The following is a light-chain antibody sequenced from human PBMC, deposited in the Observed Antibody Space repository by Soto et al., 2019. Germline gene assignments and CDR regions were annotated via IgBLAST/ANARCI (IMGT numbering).Light chain of an antibody. J-gene: IGKJ3*01. Sequence: EIVLTQSPATLSLSPGERATLSCRASQRVSSYLAWYQHKPGQAPRLLIYDASNRATGIPARFSGSGSETDFTLTISSLEAEDFALYCCQQRTSWPPGFTFGAGTKVDIK. CDR3: QQRTSWPPGFT. V-gene: IGKV3-11*01. CDR2: DAS. CDR1: QRVSSY.